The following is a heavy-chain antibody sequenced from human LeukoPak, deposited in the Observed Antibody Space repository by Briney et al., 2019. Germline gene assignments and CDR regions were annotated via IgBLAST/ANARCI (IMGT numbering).Heavy chain of an antibody. CDR3: ARDPTAVAGTSDY. J-gene: IGHJ4*02. D-gene: IGHD6-19*01. CDR1: GFTFSSYS. V-gene: IGHV3-21*01. Sequence: GGSLRLSCAASGFTFSSYSMNWVRQAPGEGLEWVSSISSSSSYIYYADSVKGRFTISRDNAKNSLYLQMNSLRAEDTAVYYCARDPTAVAGTSDYWGQGTLVTVSS. CDR2: ISSSSSYI.